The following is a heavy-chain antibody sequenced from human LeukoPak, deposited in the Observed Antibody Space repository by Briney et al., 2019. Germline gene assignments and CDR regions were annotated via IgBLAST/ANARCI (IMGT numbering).Heavy chain of an antibody. Sequence: GGSLRLSCAASGFTFSSYSMNWVRQAPGKGLEWVSSISSSSSYIYYADSVKGRFTISRDNAKNSLHLQMNSLRAEDTAVYYCARGRSTRGGDYWGQGTLVTVSS. V-gene: IGHV3-21*01. CDR2: ISSSSSYI. J-gene: IGHJ4*02. CDR1: GFTFSSYS. CDR3: ARGRSTRGGDY. D-gene: IGHD2-8*02.